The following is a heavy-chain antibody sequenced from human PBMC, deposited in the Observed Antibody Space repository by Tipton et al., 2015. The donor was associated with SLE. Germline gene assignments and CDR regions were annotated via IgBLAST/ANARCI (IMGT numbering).Heavy chain of an antibody. CDR2: ISYSGST. CDR1: GGYISSSSYY. V-gene: IGHV4-39*07. J-gene: IGHJ4*02. Sequence: TLSLTCTVPGGYISSSSYYWGWIRQPPGKGLEWIGSISYSGSTNYNPSLKSRITIAVDTSKNQFSLKLSSVTAADTAVYYCARDRGGYYFDYWGQGTLVTVSS. CDR3: ARDRGGYYFDY. D-gene: IGHD3-10*01.